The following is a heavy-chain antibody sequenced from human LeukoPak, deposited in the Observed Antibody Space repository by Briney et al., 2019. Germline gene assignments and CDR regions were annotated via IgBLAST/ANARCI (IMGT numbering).Heavy chain of an antibody. V-gene: IGHV3-23*01. J-gene: IGHJ4*02. Sequence: PGGSLRLSCAASGFTFRSYWMSWVRQAPGKGLEWVSAISGSGGSSSYADSVRGRFTISRANSNNMLYLQMNSLRAEDTAVYYCAKGAYDYVEIAYFDYWGQGSLVTVSS. CDR2: ISGSGGSS. D-gene: IGHD5-12*01. CDR1: GFTFRSYW. CDR3: AKGAYDYVEIAYFDY.